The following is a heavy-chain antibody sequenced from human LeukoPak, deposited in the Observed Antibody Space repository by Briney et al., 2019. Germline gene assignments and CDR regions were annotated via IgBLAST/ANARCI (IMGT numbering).Heavy chain of an antibody. CDR2: INSDGSST. V-gene: IGHV3-74*01. CDR1: GLTFSSYW. CDR3: ARGYNYGPYSFDY. D-gene: IGHD5-18*01. J-gene: IGHJ4*02. Sequence: GGSLRLSCAASGLTFSSYWMHWVRQAPGKGLVWVSRINSDGSSTSYADSVKGRFTISRDNAKNTLYLQLNSLRAEDTAVYYCARGYNYGPYSFDYWGQGTLVTVSS.